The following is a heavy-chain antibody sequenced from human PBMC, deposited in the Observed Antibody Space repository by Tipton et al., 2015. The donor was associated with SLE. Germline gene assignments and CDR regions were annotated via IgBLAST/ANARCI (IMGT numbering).Heavy chain of an antibody. CDR1: GGSFSGYY. V-gene: IGHV4-34*01. J-gene: IGHJ4*02. CDR2: INHSGST. D-gene: IGHD6-13*01. Sequence: TLSLTCAIYGGSFSGYYWSWIRQPPGKGLEWIGEINHSGSTNYNPSLKSRVTISVDTSKNQFSLKLSSVTAADTAVYYCARGRLVGRPRRSSWYGGFDLWGQGTLVTVSS. CDR3: ARGRLVGRPRRSSWYGGFDL.